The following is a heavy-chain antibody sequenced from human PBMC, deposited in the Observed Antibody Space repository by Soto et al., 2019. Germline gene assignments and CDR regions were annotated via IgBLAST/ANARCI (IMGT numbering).Heavy chain of an antibody. V-gene: IGHV1-2*02. CDR1: GYTFTGYY. Sequence: ASVKVSCKASGYTFTGYYVHWVREAPGQGLEWMGWINPETGGTSYAQKFQGRVTLSRDTSIDTAYLELSRLRFDDAAVYFCARERYQVISDGMDVWGQGTTVTVSS. D-gene: IGHD2-2*01. CDR2: INPETGGT. CDR3: ARERYQVISDGMDV. J-gene: IGHJ6*02.